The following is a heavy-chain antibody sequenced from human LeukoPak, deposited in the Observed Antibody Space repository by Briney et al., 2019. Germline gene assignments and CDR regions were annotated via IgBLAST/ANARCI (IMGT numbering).Heavy chain of an antibody. CDR3: AKSGDRYYYDSSGYFN. V-gene: IGHV3-23*01. Sequence: GGSLRLSCAASGFTFSSYAMSWVRQAPGKGLEWVSAISGSGGSTYYADSVKGRFTISRDNSKNTLYLKMNSLRAEDTAVYYCAKSGDRYYYDSSGYFNWGQGTLVTVSS. J-gene: IGHJ4*02. CDR2: ISGSGGST. D-gene: IGHD3-22*01. CDR1: GFTFSSYA.